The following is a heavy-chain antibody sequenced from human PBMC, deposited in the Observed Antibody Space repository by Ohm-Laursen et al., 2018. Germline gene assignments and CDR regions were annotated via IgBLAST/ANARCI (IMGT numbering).Heavy chain of an antibody. Sequence: SLRLSCTASGFTFSTYAMSGVRQAPGKGLEWVSAISGSGDNTYYADSVKGRFTISRDNSKNTLYLQMNSLRAEDTAVYYCAKDRPFTPIVPGFYFDYWGQGTLVTVSS. J-gene: IGHJ4*02. V-gene: IGHV3-23*01. CDR3: AKDRPFTPIVPGFYFDY. CDR2: ISGSGDNT. D-gene: IGHD1-26*01. CDR1: GFTFSTYA.